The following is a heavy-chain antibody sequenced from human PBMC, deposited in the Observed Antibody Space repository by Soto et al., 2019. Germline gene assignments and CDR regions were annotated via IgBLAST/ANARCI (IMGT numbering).Heavy chain of an antibody. CDR1: GFTFSSYG. V-gene: IGHV3-33*01. D-gene: IGHD5-18*01. Sequence: GGSLRLSCAAAGFTFSSYGVHWVRQAPGKGLEWVAVIWYDGSNKYYADSVKGRFTISRDNSKNTLYLQMNSLRAEDTAVYYCARRGYSYNYYYYYYGMDVWGQGTTVTVSS. CDR2: IWYDGSNK. CDR3: ARRGYSYNYYYYYYGMDV. J-gene: IGHJ6*02.